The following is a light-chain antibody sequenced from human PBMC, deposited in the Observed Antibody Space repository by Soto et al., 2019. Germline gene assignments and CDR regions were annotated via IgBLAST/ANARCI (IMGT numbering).Light chain of an antibody. CDR1: SSSIGNNR. CDR3: STWDDTLKGPV. J-gene: IGLJ3*02. Sequence: QSVLTQPSSASGTPGQRVTISCSGTSSSIGNNRVNWYQQIPGTAPKLLIYSNIQRPSGVPDRFSGSKSGTSASLAITGLQSEDEADYYCSTWDDTLKGPVFGGGTQLTVL. V-gene: IGLV1-44*01. CDR2: SNI.